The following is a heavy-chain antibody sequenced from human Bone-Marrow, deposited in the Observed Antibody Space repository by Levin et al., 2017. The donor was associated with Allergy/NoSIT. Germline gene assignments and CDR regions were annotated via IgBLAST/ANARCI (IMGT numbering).Heavy chain of an antibody. CDR1: GYNFNTYG. V-gene: IGHV1-18*01. CDR3: ARDDAFDI. CDR2: ISIYDGET. J-gene: IGHJ3*02. Sequence: ASVKVSCQASGYNFNTYGISWVRRAPGHGLEWMGRISIYDGETKYAQKFQGRLTLTTDTSTSTAFMELRSLTSDDTAVYYCARDDAFDIWGQGTMVTVSS.